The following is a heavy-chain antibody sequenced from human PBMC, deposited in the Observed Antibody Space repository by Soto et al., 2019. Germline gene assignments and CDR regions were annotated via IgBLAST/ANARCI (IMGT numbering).Heavy chain of an antibody. J-gene: IGHJ4*02. CDR3: TTDSAMTLIPAVGY. Sequence: GGSLRLSCVGSGFTFINAWMSWVRQAPGKGLEWVGRIKGKSRGGGIDYGPPVKGRFIISRDDSQNALYLQMNSLQIEDTGVYYCTTDSAMTLIPAVGYWGQGTLVTVSS. CDR1: GFTFINAW. CDR2: IKGKSRGGGI. V-gene: IGHV3-15*01. D-gene: IGHD2-2*01.